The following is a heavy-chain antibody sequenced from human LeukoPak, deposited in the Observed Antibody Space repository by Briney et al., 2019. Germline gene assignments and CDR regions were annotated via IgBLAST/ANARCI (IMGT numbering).Heavy chain of an antibody. V-gene: IGHV3-7*01. D-gene: IGHD3-16*01. Sequence: GGSLRLSCVGSGFVYNAFWMSWVRQLPGKGLEWVANIKQDGSEKYYVDSVNGRFSISRDNANNRVFLQMDNLRVEDTAVYYCAREAVRRISVRAKGYFDYWGRGIRVIVSS. CDR1: GFVYNAFW. CDR3: AREAVRRISVRAKGYFDY. CDR2: IKQDGSEK. J-gene: IGHJ4*02.